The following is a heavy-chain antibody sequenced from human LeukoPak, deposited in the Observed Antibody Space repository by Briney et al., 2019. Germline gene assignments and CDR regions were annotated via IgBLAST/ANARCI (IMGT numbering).Heavy chain of an antibody. CDR1: GFTFSSYV. CDR3: AKQYKSYSYYYYMDV. Sequence: GGSLRLSCAPSGFTFSSYVMSWVRQAPGKGLEWVSGIRGSGGTTYYADSVKGRFTISRDNSKNTLYLQMNSLRAEDTAVYYCAKQYKSYSYYYYMDVRGKGTTVTVSS. CDR2: IRGSGGTT. J-gene: IGHJ6*03. V-gene: IGHV3-23*01. D-gene: IGHD1-1*01.